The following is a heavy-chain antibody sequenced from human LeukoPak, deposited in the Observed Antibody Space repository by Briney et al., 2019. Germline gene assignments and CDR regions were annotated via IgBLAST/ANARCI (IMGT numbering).Heavy chain of an antibody. CDR2: ISSSSSYI. CDR3: ARDYYDFWSGYSYNWFDP. D-gene: IGHD3-3*01. Sequence: PGGSLRLSCAASGFTFSSYSMNWVRQAPGKGLEWVSSISSSSSYIYYADSVKGRFTISRGNAKNSLYLQMNSLRAEDTAVYYCARDYYDFWSGYSYNWFDPWGQGTLVTVSS. CDR1: GFTFSSYS. J-gene: IGHJ5*02. V-gene: IGHV3-21*01.